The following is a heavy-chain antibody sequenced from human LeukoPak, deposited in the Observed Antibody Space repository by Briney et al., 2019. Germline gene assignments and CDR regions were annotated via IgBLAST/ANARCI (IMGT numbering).Heavy chain of an antibody. Sequence: GGSLRLSCAASGFTFSSYSMNWVRQAPGKGLEWVSFISSSSSYIYYADSVKGRFTISRDNAKNSLYLQMNSLRAEDTAVYYCASQRGVVTADFDYWGQGTLVTVSS. J-gene: IGHJ4*02. V-gene: IGHV3-21*01. CDR3: ASQRGVVTADFDY. D-gene: IGHD2-21*02. CDR2: ISSSSSYI. CDR1: GFTFSSYS.